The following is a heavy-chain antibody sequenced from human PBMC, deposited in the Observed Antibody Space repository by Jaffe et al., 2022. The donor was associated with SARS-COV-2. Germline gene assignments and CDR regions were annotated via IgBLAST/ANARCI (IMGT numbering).Heavy chain of an antibody. CDR1: GASIISSSYY. Sequence: QLQLQESGPGLVKPSEPLSLTCTVSGASIISSSYYWGWIRQPPGKGLEWIGSIFYSGSTYYNPSLRSRVTISVDTSENQFSLRLSSVTAADTAVYYCARHRGYSTSPVTLYYFDYWGQGTLVTVSS. D-gene: IGHD6-6*01. CDR2: IFYSGST. J-gene: IGHJ4*02. V-gene: IGHV4-39*01. CDR3: ARHRGYSTSPVTLYYFDY.